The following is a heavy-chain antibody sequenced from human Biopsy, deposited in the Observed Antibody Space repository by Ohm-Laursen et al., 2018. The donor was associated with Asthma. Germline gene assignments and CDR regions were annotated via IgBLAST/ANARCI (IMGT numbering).Heavy chain of an antibody. CDR3: VRAVRNEQWLAPFDY. V-gene: IGHV4-59*01. CDR2: VYWTGST. Sequence: SETLSLTYSVYGGSISSFYWSWIRQSPEKGLEWMGYVYWTGSTNYNPSLKSRITMSVDTSKNRMFLELTSVTAADTAIYYCVRAVRNEQWLAPFDYWCQGKPVTVSS. CDR1: GGSISSFY. J-gene: IGHJ4*02. D-gene: IGHD6-19*01.